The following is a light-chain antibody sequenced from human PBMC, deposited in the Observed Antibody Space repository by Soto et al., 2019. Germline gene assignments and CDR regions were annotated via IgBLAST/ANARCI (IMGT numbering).Light chain of an antibody. CDR3: SSYTTDSTVI. CDR1: SGDIGGYKY. CDR2: DVS. J-gene: IGLJ2*01. V-gene: IGLV2-14*01. Sequence: QSVLTQPASVSGSPGQSITISCTGTSGDIGGYKYVSWYQQYPGKAPKLMIYDVSNRPLGVSNRFSGSKSGNTASLTISGLQAEDEADYYCSSYTTDSTVIFGGGTKVTVL.